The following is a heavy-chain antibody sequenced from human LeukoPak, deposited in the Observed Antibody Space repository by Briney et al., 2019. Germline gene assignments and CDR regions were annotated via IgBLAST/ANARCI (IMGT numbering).Heavy chain of an antibody. CDR2: IYTSGST. J-gene: IGHJ5*02. CDR1: GGSFSSYY. Sequence: SETLSLTRAVYGGSFSSYYWSWIRQPAGKGLEWIGRIYTSGSTNYNPSLKSRVTMSVDTSKNQFSLKLSSVTAADTAVYYCARVTLRFLEWLSNWFDPWGQGTLVTVSS. CDR3: ARVTLRFLEWLSNWFDP. D-gene: IGHD3-3*01. V-gene: IGHV4-59*10.